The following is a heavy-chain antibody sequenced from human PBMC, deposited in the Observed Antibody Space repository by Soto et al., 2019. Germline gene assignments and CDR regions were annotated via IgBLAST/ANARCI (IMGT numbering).Heavy chain of an antibody. Sequence: GESLKISCQASGYNFPDFWIGWVRQMPGKGLEWMGIIFPRDSDTKYRPSFQGQVTISADKSISTAYLQWSSLKASDTAMYYCATPYGNFDYWGQGTPVTVSS. J-gene: IGHJ4*02. CDR1: GYNFPDFW. CDR2: IFPRDSDT. D-gene: IGHD4-17*01. V-gene: IGHV5-51*01. CDR3: ATPYGNFDY.